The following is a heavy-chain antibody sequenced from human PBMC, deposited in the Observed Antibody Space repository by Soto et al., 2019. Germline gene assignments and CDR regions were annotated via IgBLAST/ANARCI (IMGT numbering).Heavy chain of an antibody. D-gene: IGHD6-19*01. Sequence: GGSLRLSCAASGFTFSSYAMSWVRQAPGKGLEWVSAISGSGGSTYYADSVKGRFTISRDNSKNTLYLQMNSLRAEDTAVYYCAKDVNRYSSGWYDYYYYGMDVWGQGTTVTVSS. CDR2: ISGSGGST. V-gene: IGHV3-23*01. J-gene: IGHJ6*02. CDR3: AKDVNRYSSGWYDYYYYGMDV. CDR1: GFTFSSYA.